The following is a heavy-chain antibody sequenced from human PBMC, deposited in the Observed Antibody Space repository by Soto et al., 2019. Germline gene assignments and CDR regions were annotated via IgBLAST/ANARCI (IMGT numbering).Heavy chain of an antibody. CDR3: ARTVSGY. CDR1: GFNFSTQG. Sequence: GGSLRLSCEASGFNFSTQGVSWVRQAPGQGLEWVSTIKSGGNTYYADSVKGRFTISRDTSKNTLYLQMTSLRADDTAVYYCARTVSGYWGQGTLVTVSS. D-gene: IGHD1-26*01. V-gene: IGHV3-23*01. CDR2: IKSGGNT. J-gene: IGHJ4*02.